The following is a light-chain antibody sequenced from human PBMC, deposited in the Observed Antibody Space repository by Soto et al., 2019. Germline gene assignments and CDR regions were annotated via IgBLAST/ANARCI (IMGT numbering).Light chain of an antibody. V-gene: IGKV3-20*01. Sequence: EIVLTQSPGTLSLSPGERATLSCRASQSLTNNYFAWYQQKPGRALRLLIDGASTRATGIPDRFSGSGSGTAFTLSISRLEPEDVAVYYCQQYEAVVTFGQGTKVEI. CDR1: QSLTNNY. J-gene: IGKJ1*01. CDR2: GAS. CDR3: QQYEAVVT.